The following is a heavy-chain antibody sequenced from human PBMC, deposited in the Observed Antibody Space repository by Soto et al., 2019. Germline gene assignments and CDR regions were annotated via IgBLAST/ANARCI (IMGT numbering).Heavy chain of an antibody. CDR1: GDSFTNYA. CDR2: INAGNGNT. J-gene: IGHJ1*01. D-gene: IGHD3-22*01. CDR3: ARVLSDSSGYYPEYFQH. V-gene: IGHV1-3*01. Sequence: GTSVKLSCEACGDSFTNYAMHCVRQAPGQRLEWMGWINAGNGNTKYAQKLQGRVTMTTDTSTSTAYMELRSLRSDDTAVYYCARVLSDSSGYYPEYFQHWGQGTLVTVSS.